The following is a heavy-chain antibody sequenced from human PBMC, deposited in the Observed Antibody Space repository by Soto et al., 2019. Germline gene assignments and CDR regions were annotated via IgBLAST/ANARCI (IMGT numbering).Heavy chain of an antibody. J-gene: IGHJ6*02. CDR3: ARGDVVVVAATYANYYYYYGMDV. CDR2: IYHSGST. D-gene: IGHD2-15*01. V-gene: IGHV4-4*02. CDR1: GGSISSSNW. Sequence: PSETLSLTCAVSGGSISSSNWWSWVRQPPGKGLEWIGEIYHSGSTNYNPSLKSRVTISVDKSKNQFSLKLSSVTAADTAVYYCARGDVVVVAATYANYYYYYGMDVWGQGTTVTVSS.